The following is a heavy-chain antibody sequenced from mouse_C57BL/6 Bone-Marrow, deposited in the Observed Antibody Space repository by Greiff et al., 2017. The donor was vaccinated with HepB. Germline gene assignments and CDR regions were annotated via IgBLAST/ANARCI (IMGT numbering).Heavy chain of an antibody. CDR3: GRGGGPYEMDY. CDR1: GYTFTSYW. J-gene: IGHJ4*01. Sequence: QVHLKQPGAELVRPGSSVKLSCKASGYTFTSYWMHWVKQRPIQGLEWIGNIDPSDSETHYNQKFKDKATLTVDKSSSTAYMQLSSLTSEDSAVYYCGRGGGPYEMDYWGQGTSVTVSS. V-gene: IGHV1-52*01. D-gene: IGHD2-12*01. CDR2: IDPSDSET.